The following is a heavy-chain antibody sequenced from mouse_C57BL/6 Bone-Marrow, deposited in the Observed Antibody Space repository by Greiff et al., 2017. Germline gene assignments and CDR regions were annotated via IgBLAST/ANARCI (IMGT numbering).Heavy chain of an antibody. V-gene: IGHV1-69*01. CDR2: IDPSDSYT. J-gene: IGHJ4*01. CDR1: GYTFTSYW. CDR3: ARDSSSYNYAMDY. D-gene: IGHD1-1*01. Sequence: VQLQQPGAELVMPGASVKLSCKASGYTFTSYWMHWVKQRPGQGLEWIGEIDPSDSYTNYNQKFKGKSTLTVDKSSITAYMLLSSLTSEDSSVYYCARDSSSYNYAMDYWGQGTSVTVSS.